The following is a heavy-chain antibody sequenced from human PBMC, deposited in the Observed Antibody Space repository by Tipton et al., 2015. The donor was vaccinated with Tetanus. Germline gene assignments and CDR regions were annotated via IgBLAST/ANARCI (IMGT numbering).Heavy chain of an antibody. J-gene: IGHJ4*02. D-gene: IGHD2-2*01. V-gene: IGHV4-30-2*01. CDR3: ARVGCSSASCYSHYFDY. Sequence: LRLSCAVSGASISSIYSWSWIRQPPGKGLEWIGYVFRSGSADYNPSLKSRVNISLDRSENQISLMLTSVTAADTAVYYCARVGCSSASCYSHYFDYWGPGSLVTVSS. CDR2: VFRSGSA. CDR1: GASISSIYS.